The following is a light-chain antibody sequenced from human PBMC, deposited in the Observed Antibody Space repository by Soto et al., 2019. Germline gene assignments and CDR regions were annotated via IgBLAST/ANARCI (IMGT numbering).Light chain of an antibody. J-gene: IGLJ2*01. CDR3: SSYAGTNNFVV. CDR1: SSDVGGYNY. Sequence: QSVLTQPPSASGSPGQSVTISCTGTSSDVGGYNYVSWYQHHPGKAPKFMIYEVSQRPSGVPDRFSGSKSGNTASLTVSGLQPEDEADYYCSSYAGTNNFVVFGGGTKLTVL. CDR2: EVS. V-gene: IGLV2-8*01.